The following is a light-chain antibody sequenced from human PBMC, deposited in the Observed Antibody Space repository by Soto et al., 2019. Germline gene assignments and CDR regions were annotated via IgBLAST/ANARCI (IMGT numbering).Light chain of an antibody. CDR1: SSDVAGYNY. V-gene: IGLV2-14*03. Sequence: QSFLTQHASVSESPGQSITISCAGTSSDVAGYNYVSWYQHHSGKAPKLMIYDVTNRPSGVSNRFSGSKSGNTASLIISGLQAEDEADYYCSSYTSSSTLYVFGHGTMVTVL. CDR2: DVT. CDR3: SSYTSSSTLYV. J-gene: IGLJ1*01.